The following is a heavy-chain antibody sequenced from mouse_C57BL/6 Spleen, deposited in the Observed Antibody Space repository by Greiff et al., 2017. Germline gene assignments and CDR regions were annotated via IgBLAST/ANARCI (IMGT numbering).Heavy chain of an antibody. Sequence: QVQLQQPGAELVKPGASVKLSCKASGYTFTSYWMHWVKQRPGQGLEWIGMIHPNSGSTNYNEKFKSKATLTVDKSSSTAYMQLSSLTSEDSAVYYCARWGSSGYLANWGQGTLVTVSA. CDR1: GYTFTSYW. J-gene: IGHJ3*01. D-gene: IGHD3-2*02. CDR3: ARWGSSGYLAN. CDR2: IHPNSGST. V-gene: IGHV1-64*01.